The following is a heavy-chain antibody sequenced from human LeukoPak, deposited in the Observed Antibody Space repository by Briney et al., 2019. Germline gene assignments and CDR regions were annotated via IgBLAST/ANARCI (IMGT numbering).Heavy chain of an antibody. CDR2: TSHSGTT. Sequence: SETLSLTCTLSRGSISSYYWSWIRQPPGKGLEWIGETSHSGTTNYNPSLESRVTISADTSKNQFSLKLTSVTAADTAVYYCARVERLGYEDYWGQGTLDTVSS. V-gene: IGHV4-34*01. CDR3: ARVERLGYEDY. CDR1: RGSISSYY. J-gene: IGHJ4*02. D-gene: IGHD2-15*01.